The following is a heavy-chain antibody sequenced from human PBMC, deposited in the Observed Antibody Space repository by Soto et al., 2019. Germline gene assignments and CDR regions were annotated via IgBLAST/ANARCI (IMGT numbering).Heavy chain of an antibody. CDR3: ASLYDISGSDFDY. J-gene: IGHJ4*02. V-gene: IGHV4-39*07. D-gene: IGHD3-9*01. CDR2: INHSGST. Sequence: SETLSLTCTVSGGSVSSGSYYWSWIRQPPGKGLEWIGEINHSGSTNYNPSLKSRVTISVDTSKNQFSLKLSSVTAADTAVYYCASLYDISGSDFDYWGQGTLVTVSS. CDR1: GGSVSSGSYY.